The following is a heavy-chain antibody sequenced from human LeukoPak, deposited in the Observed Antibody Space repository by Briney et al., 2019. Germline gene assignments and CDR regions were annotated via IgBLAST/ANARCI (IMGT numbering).Heavy chain of an antibody. CDR2: IYYSGST. CDR3: ARGMKNASGWYGVDY. J-gene: IGHJ4*02. Sequence: SETLSLTCTVSVGSINSGSYYWGWIRQHPGKGLEWIGYIYYSGSTYYNPSLKSRVTISVDTSKNQFSLKLSSVTAADTAVYYCARGMKNASGWYGVDYWGQGTLVTVSS. CDR1: VGSINSGSYY. D-gene: IGHD6-19*01. V-gene: IGHV4-31*03.